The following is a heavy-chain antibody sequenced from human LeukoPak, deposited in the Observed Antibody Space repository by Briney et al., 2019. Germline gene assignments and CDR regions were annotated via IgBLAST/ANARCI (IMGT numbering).Heavy chain of an antibody. D-gene: IGHD3-10*01. V-gene: IGHV3-7*03. J-gene: IGHJ6*04. CDR1: GFTFSSYW. CDR3: AREVHYGWGSYPRGKVDF. Sequence: GGSLRLSCAASGFTFSSYWMSWVRQAPGKGLEWVANIKQDGSEKYYVDSVKGRFTISRDNAKNSLYLQMNSLRAEDTAVYYGAREVHYGWGSYPRGKVDFWGKGTRVTVSS. CDR2: IKQDGSEK.